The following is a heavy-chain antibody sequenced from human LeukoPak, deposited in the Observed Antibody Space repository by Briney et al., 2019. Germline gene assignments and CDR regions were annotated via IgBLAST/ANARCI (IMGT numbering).Heavy chain of an antibody. CDR3: AKDPGVLLWFGEFDY. CDR1: GFTFSTYA. J-gene: IGHJ4*02. Sequence: GGSLRLSCAASGFTFSTYAVNWVRQAPGKGLEWVSAISGSGGSTYYADSVKGRFTISRDNSKNTLYLQMNSLRAEDTAVYYCAKDPGVLLWFGEFDYWGQGTLVTVSS. D-gene: IGHD3-10*01. V-gene: IGHV3-23*01. CDR2: ISGSGGST.